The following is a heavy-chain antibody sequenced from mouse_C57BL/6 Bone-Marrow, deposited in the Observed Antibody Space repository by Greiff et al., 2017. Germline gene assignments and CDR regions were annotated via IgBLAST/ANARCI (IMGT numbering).Heavy chain of an antibody. V-gene: IGHV1-69*01. CDR2: IDPSDSYT. D-gene: IGHD1-1*01. CDR1: GYTFTSYW. CDR3: ARSRYYGPFDY. Sequence: QVQLQQPGAELVMPGASVKLSCKASGYTFTSYWLHWVKQRPGQGLEWIGEIDPSDSYTKYNQKFKGKSTLTVDKSYSTAYMQLSSLTSEDSAVYYCARSRYYGPFDYWGQGTTLTVAS. J-gene: IGHJ2*01.